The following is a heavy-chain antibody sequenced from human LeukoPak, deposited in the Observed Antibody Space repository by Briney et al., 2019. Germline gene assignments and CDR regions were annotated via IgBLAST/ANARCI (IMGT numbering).Heavy chain of an antibody. Sequence: SETLSLTCTVSGGSISSGTYYWTWIRQPAGKGLEWIGRIYTSGSTNYNPSLKSRVTISLDTSKNQFSLKLSSVTAADTAVYYCARERWGDQDYWGQGTLVTVSS. CDR3: ARERWGDQDY. CDR1: GGSISSGTYY. J-gene: IGHJ4*02. V-gene: IGHV4-61*02. CDR2: IYTSGST. D-gene: IGHD3-16*01.